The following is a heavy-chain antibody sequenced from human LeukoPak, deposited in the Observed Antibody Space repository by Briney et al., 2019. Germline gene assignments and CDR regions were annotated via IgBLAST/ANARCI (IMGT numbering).Heavy chain of an antibody. CDR1: GYTFTDSY. V-gene: IGHV1-2*06. Sequence: GASVKVSCKTSGYTFTDSYIHWVRQAPGQGLEWMGRINPNSGDTNYPQKFQGRVTMTRDTSISTAYMEMSSLTSDDTAVYYCARDGPYYYDSSGYYDAFDIWGQGTMVTVSS. CDR2: INPNSGDT. D-gene: IGHD3-22*01. J-gene: IGHJ3*02. CDR3: ARDGPYYYDSSGYYDAFDI.